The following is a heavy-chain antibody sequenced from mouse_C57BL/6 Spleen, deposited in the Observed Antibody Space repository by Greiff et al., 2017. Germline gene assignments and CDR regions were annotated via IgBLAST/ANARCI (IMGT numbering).Heavy chain of an antibody. CDR1: GYSFTDYY. J-gene: IGHJ2*01. CDR3: ARRGITTVFDD. V-gene: IGHV1-76*01. D-gene: IGHD1-1*01. CDR2: IFPGRGNT. Sequence: VQLQESGAELVRPGASVKLSCKVSGYSFTDYYINWVKQRPGQGLEWIARIFPGRGNTYYNAKFKGKATLTAEKSSSTAYMQLSSLTSEDSAVYCCARRGITTVFDDWGKGTTLTVSS.